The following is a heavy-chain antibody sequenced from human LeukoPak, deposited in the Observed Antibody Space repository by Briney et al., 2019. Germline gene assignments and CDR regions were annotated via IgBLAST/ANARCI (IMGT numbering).Heavy chain of an antibody. CDR1: GYTFTNYD. CDR3: ARVLYVVVPSATPGGFDP. Sequence: GASVKVSCKASGYTFTNYDINWVRQVTGQGLEWMGWMNPNSGNTGYAQKFQGRVTITRNTSISTAYMELSSLRSEDTAVYYCARVLYVVVPSATPGGFDPWGQGTLVTVSS. D-gene: IGHD2-2*01. J-gene: IGHJ5*02. V-gene: IGHV1-8*03. CDR2: MNPNSGNT.